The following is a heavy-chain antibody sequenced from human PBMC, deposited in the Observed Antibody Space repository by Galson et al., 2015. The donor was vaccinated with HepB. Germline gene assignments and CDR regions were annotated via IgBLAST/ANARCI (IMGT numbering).Heavy chain of an antibody. CDR3: ARDQGDDYVNYYYYHGMDV. V-gene: IGHV3-66*02. D-gene: IGHD4-17*01. CDR2: IDSGGRT. Sequence: SLRLSCAASGLTFSGYTMSWVRQAPGKGLEWVSVIDSGGRTHYADSVKGRFTISRDNSKNTLYLQVNSLRAEDTAVYYCARDQGDDYVNYYYYHGMDVWGQGTTVTVSS. CDR1: GLTFSGYT. J-gene: IGHJ6*02.